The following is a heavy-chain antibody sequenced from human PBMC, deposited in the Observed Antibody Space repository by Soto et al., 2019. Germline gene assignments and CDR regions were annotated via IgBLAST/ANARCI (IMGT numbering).Heavy chain of an antibody. CDR2: INHSGST. D-gene: IGHD5-12*01. CDR3: ARANSGYDYDY. CDR1: GGSFSGYY. Sequence: PSETLSLTCAVYGGSFSGYYWSWIRQPPGKGLEWIGEINHSGSTNYNPSLKSRVTISVDTSKNQFSLRLSSVTAADTAVYYCARANSGYDYDYWAQGTLVTVSS. V-gene: IGHV4-34*01. J-gene: IGHJ4*02.